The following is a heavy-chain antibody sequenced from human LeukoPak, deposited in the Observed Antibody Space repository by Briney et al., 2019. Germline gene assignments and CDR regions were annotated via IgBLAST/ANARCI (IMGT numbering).Heavy chain of an antibody. J-gene: IGHJ4*02. Sequence: SETPSLTCTVSGGSISSSSYYWGWIRQPPGKGLEWIGSIYYSGSTYYNPSLKSRVTISVDTSKNQFSLKLSSVTAADTAVYYCARGGYYFDYWGQGTLVTVSS. V-gene: IGHV4-39*07. CDR3: ARGGYYFDY. CDR2: IYYSGST. CDR1: GGSISSSSYY.